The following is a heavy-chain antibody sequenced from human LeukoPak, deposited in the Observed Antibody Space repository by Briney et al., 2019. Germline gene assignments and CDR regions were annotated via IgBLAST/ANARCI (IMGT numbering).Heavy chain of an antibody. J-gene: IGHJ3*02. D-gene: IGHD3-3*01. CDR1: GFTFGSFS. V-gene: IGHV3-21*01. Sequence: GGSLRLSCAASGFTFGSFSMNWVRQAPGKGLEWVSAIYPSGDSTYYADSVKGRFTISRDNAKNSLYLQMNSLRAEGTAVYYCARGGGTYYDFWSGYDTPSADDAFDIWGQGTMVTVSS. CDR3: ARGGGTYYDFWSGYDTPSADDAFDI. CDR2: IYPSGDST.